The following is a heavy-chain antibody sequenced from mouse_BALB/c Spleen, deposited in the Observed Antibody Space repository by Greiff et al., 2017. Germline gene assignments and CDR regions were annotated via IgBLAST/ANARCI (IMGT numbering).Heavy chain of an antibody. Sequence: EVKLVESGGGLVKPGGSLKLSCAASGFTFSDYYMYWVRQTPEKRLEWVATISDGGSYTYYPDSVKGRFTISRDNAKNNLYLQMSSLKSEDTAMYYCARGGYGYHYYAMDYWGQGTSVTVSS. D-gene: IGHD2-2*01. CDR2: ISDGGSYT. CDR1: GFTFSDYY. V-gene: IGHV5-4*02. J-gene: IGHJ4*01. CDR3: ARGGYGYHYYAMDY.